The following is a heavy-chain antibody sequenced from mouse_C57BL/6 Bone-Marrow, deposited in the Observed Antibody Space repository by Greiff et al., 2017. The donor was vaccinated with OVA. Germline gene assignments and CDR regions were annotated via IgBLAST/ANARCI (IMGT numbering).Heavy chain of an antibody. Sequence: VQLQQSGPELVKPGASVKISCKASGYTFTDYYMNWVKQSHGKSLEWIGDINPNNGGTSYNQKFKGKATLTVDKSSSTAYMELRSLTSEDSAVYYCARRDGAYWGQGTLGTVSA. V-gene: IGHV1-26*01. D-gene: IGHD2-3*01. CDR3: ARRDGAY. CDR1: GYTFTDYY. J-gene: IGHJ3*01. CDR2: INPNNGGT.